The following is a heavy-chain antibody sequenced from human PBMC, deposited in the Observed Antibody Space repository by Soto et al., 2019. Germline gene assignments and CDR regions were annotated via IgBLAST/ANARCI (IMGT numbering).Heavy chain of an antibody. CDR2: IYYSGST. J-gene: IGHJ4*02. D-gene: IGHD3-22*01. Sequence: QVQLQESGPGLVKPSQTLSLTCTVSGGSISRGGYYWSWIRQHPGKGLEWIGYIYYSGSTYYHPSLKSRLTISVDTSKNQFSLKLSSVTAADTAVYYCARAASGYFFDYWGQGTLDTVSS. V-gene: IGHV4-31*03. CDR1: GGSISRGGYY. CDR3: ARAASGYFFDY.